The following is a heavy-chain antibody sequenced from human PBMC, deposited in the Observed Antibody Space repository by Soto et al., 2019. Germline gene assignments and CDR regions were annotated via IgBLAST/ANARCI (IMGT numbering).Heavy chain of an antibody. V-gene: IGHV1-18*04. CDR3: ARVMTTFGVISKGPDH. CDR1: GYPFTTYG. D-gene: IGHD3-3*01. Sequence: ASVKVSCKASGYPFTTYGISWVRQAPGQGLKWMGWISTYNGDTEYPQSLQGRVTMTRDTSTATAYMELRSLRSDDTAVYYCARVMTTFGVISKGPDHWGQGTLVTVSS. J-gene: IGHJ4*02. CDR2: ISTYNGDT.